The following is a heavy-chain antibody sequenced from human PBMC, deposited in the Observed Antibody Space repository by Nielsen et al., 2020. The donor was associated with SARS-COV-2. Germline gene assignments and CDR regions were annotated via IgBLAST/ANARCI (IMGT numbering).Heavy chain of an antibody. V-gene: IGHV3-74*01. D-gene: IGHD1-14*01. CDR2: INSDGSST. Sequence: GGSLRLSCAASAFTFSTYWMHWVRQAPGKGLVWVSRINSDGSSTSYADSVKGRFTISRDNAKNTLYLQMNSLRAEDTAVYYCARDLFSPPDYYYGMDVWGQGTTVTVSS. CDR3: ARDLFSPPDYYYGMDV. CDR1: AFTFSTYW. J-gene: IGHJ6*02.